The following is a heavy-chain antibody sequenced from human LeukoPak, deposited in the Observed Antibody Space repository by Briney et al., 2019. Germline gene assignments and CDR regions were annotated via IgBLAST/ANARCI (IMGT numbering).Heavy chain of an antibody. Sequence: GGSLRLSCSASGFTFSRYAMHWVRQAPGKGLEYVSGINDNGGRTHYGDSVKGRFSISRDNSKNTQHLQMSTLRAEDTALYYCVKDVGGNYSFDYWGQGILVTVAS. CDR2: INDNGGRT. V-gene: IGHV3-64D*09. CDR1: GFTFSRYA. CDR3: VKDVGGNYSFDY. J-gene: IGHJ4*02. D-gene: IGHD1-26*01.